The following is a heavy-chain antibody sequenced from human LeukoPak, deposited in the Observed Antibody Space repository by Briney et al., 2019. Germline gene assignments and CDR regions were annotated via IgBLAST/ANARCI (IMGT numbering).Heavy chain of an antibody. CDR2: AYYSGNT. CDR3: TREYGFMTTVFHAFDI. J-gene: IGHJ3*02. D-gene: IGHD4-17*01. V-gene: IGHV4-39*07. CDR1: GGSITSSSYY. Sequence: PSETLSLTCTVSGGSITSSSYYWGWIRQPPGKGLEWIGSAYYSGNTYYNSSLKSRVTISVDTSKNQFSLKLSSVTAADTAIYYCTREYGFMTTVFHAFDIWGQGTMVTVSS.